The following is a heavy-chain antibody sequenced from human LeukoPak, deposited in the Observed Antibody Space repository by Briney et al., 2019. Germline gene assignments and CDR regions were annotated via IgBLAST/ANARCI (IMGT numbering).Heavy chain of an antibody. D-gene: IGHD5-12*01. V-gene: IGHV3-23*01. CDR3: AKEGYSGYDPPYYFDY. CDR2: ISGSGGST. CDR1: GFTFSSCA. Sequence: GGSLRLSCAASGFTFSSCAMSWFRQAPGKGLEWVSAISGSGGSTYYADSVKGRFTISRDNSKNTLYLQMNSLRAEDTAVYYCAKEGYSGYDPPYYFDYWGQGTLVTVSS. J-gene: IGHJ4*02.